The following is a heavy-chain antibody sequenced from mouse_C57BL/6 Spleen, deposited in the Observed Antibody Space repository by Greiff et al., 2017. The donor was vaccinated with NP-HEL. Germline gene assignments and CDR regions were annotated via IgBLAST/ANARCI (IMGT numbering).Heavy chain of an antibody. J-gene: IGHJ1*03. Sequence: QVQLQQPGAELVMPGASVKLSCKASGYTFTSYWMHWVKQRPGQGLEWIGEIDPSDSYTNYNQKFKGKSTLTVDKSSSTAYMQLSSLTSEDSAVYYCARWDYYGSSYEYFDVWGTGTTVTVSS. CDR1: GYTFTSYW. CDR3: ARWDYYGSSYEYFDV. D-gene: IGHD1-1*01. V-gene: IGHV1-69*01. CDR2: IDPSDSYT.